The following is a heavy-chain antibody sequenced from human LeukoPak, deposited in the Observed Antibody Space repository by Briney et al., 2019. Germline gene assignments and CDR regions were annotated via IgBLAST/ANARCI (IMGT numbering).Heavy chain of an antibody. CDR1: GYTFTNYH. J-gene: IGHJ4*02. CDR3: ARVSERYGGINFDY. CDR2: INPSGGST. Sequence: ASVKVSCKASGYTFTNYHIHWVRQAPGQGLEWIGIINPSGGSTSYAQRFQGRVSMTRDRSTNTVYMELSSLRSEDTAVYYCARVSERYGGINFDYWGQGTLVTVSS. V-gene: IGHV1-46*01. D-gene: IGHD4-23*01.